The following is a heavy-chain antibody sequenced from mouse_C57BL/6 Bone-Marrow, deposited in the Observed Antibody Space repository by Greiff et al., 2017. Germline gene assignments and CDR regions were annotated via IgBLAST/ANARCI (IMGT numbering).Heavy chain of an antibody. CDR2: ISDGGSYT. CDR1: GFTFSSYA. CDR3: ARDAVVAPTEYFDV. V-gene: IGHV5-4*01. D-gene: IGHD1-1*01. J-gene: IGHJ1*03. Sequence: EVQLVESGGGLVKPGGSLKLSCAASGFTFSSYAMSWVRQTPEKRLEWVATISDGGSYTYYPDNVKGRFTISRDNAKNNLYLQVSHLKSEDTAMYYCARDAVVAPTEYFDVWGTGTTVTVSS.